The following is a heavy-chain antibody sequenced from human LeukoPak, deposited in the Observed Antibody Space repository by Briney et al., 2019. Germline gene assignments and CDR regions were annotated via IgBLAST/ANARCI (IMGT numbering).Heavy chain of an antibody. D-gene: IGHD1-26*01. CDR2: IYYSGST. V-gene: IGHV4-59*01. Sequence: PSGTLSLTCTVSGGSISSYYWSWIRQPPGKGLEWIGYIYYSGSTNYNPSLKSRVTISVDTSKNQFSLKLSSVTAVDTAVYYCARGPVGGATYYDGDAFDIWGQGTMVTVSS. J-gene: IGHJ3*02. CDR1: GGSISSYY. CDR3: ARGPVGGATYYDGDAFDI.